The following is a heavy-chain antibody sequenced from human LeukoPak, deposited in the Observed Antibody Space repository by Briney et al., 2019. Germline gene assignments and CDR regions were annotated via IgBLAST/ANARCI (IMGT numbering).Heavy chain of an antibody. V-gene: IGHV3-7*01. CDR2: IKQDGSEK. J-gene: IGHJ4*02. CDR1: GFTFSSYS. CDR3: ARVKYFDWLLSGPYFDY. D-gene: IGHD3-9*01. Sequence: GGSLRLSCAASGFTFSSYSMNWVRQAPGKGLEWVANIKQDGSEKYYVDSVKGRFTISRDNAKNSLYLQMNSLRAEDTAVYYCARVKYFDWLLSGPYFDYWGQGTLVTVSS.